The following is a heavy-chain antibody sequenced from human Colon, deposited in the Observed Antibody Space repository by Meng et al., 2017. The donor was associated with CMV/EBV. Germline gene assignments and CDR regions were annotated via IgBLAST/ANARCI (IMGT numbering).Heavy chain of an antibody. CDR1: GFTFNVDW. J-gene: IGHJ5*02. CDR2: ITSSGTTI. V-gene: IGHV3-48*04. D-gene: IGHD4-17*01. Sequence: GGSLRLSCATSGFTFNVDWMNWVRQAPGKGLEWVSYITSSGTTIFYADSVKGRFTISRDNAKNSLYLQMNSLRAEDTAVYYCTRAISGDYDSGWFDPWGQGTLVTVSS. CDR3: TRAISGDYDSGWFDP.